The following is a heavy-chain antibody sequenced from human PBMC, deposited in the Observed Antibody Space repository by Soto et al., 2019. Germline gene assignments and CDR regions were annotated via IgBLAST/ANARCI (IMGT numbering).Heavy chain of an antibody. D-gene: IGHD3-22*01. V-gene: IGHV1-69*01. CDR1: GGTFSSSA. CDR2: IIPVFGAT. J-gene: IGHJ4*02. CDR3: AGSPEWSYALSQLVITTFAFY. Sequence: QVQLVKSGAEVKKPGSSVKVYCKASGGTFSSSAFSWVRQAPGQGLEWMGGIIPVFGATNYAQTFQGRVTITADAATSTAYMELRTLRSEDTAVYNCAGSPEWSYALSQLVITTFAFYCGQATVVTLSP.